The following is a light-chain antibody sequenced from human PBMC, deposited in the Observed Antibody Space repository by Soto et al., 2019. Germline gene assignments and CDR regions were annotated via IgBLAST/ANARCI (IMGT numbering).Light chain of an antibody. CDR1: SSNIGNNA. V-gene: IGLV1-36*01. J-gene: IGLJ2*01. CDR2: YDD. CDR3: ATWDDSLNAVV. Sequence: QSVLTQPPSVSEAPRQRVTISCSGSSSNIGNNAVNWYQQVPGEAPRLLIYYDDLLPSGVSDRFSGSKSGTSASLAISGLQSEDEADSYCATWDDSLNAVVFGGGTKLTVL.